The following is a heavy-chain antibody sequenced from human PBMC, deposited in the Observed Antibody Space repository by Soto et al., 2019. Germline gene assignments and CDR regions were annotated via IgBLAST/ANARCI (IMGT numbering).Heavy chain of an antibody. D-gene: IGHD2-2*01. CDR3: ARQAGCSSTSCSKGMACDI. J-gene: IGHJ3*02. CDR1: GFTFSSYD. Sequence: EVQLVESGGGLVQPGGSLRLSCAASGFTFSSYDMHWVRQATGKGLEWVSAIGTAGDTYYPGSVKGRFTISRENAKNSLYLQMNSLRAGDTAVYYCARQAGCSSTSCSKGMACDIWGQGTMVTVSS. CDR2: IGTAGDT. V-gene: IGHV3-13*01.